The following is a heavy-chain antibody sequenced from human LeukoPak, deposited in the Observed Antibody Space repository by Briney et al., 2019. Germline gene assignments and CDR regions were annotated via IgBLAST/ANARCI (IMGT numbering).Heavy chain of an antibody. Sequence: SETLSLTCAVSGGSISSSNWWSWVRQPPGKGLEWIGEIYHSGSTNYNPSLKSRVTISVDKSKNQFSLKLSSVTAADTAVYYCARLAMASSSAPYFDYWGQGTLVTVSS. CDR1: GGSISSSNW. CDR3: ARLAMASSSAPYFDY. D-gene: IGHD6-6*01. CDR2: IYHSGST. V-gene: IGHV4-4*02. J-gene: IGHJ4*02.